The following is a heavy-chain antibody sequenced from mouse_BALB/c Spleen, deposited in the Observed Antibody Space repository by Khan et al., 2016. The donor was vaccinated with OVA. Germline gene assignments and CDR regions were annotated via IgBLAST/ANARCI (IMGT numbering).Heavy chain of an antibody. CDR2: IRYSGTT. V-gene: IGHV3-2*02. J-gene: IGHJ1*01. CDR3: AKINNWYFDV. CDR1: GSSISSGYA. Sequence: EVQLQESGPGLVKPSQSLSLPCTVSGSSISSGYAWNWIRQFPGNKLEWMGYIRYSGTTTYNPSLKSRISITRDTSKNQFFLKLNSVTTEDTATXYSAKINNWYFDVWGPGTTLTVSS.